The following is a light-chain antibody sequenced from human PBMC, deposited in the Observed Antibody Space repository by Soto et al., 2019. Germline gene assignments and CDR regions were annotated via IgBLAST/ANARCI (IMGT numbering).Light chain of an antibody. CDR1: QSVSNNY. V-gene: IGKV3-20*01. J-gene: IGKJ4*01. CDR2: GAS. Sequence: DIVLTQSPGTLSLSPGEGATLSCRASQSVSNNYLAWYQQTPGQAPRLLIYGASTRATGIPDRFSGSGSGTDFILTISRLEPEDFAVYYCQHYDSSPLTFGGGTKVEIK. CDR3: QHYDSSPLT.